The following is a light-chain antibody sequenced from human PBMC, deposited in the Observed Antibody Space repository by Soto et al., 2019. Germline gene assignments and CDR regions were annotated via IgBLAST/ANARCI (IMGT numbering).Light chain of an antibody. CDR1: QGIRND. V-gene: IGKV1-17*01. CDR2: AAS. J-gene: IGKJ4*01. Sequence: DIQITQSPCSLSASAVVGVTITCRASQGIRNDLGWYQQKPGKAPKRLIYAASSLQSGVPSRFSGSGSGTDFTLTISSLQPEDFATYYCQQLNSYPLTCGGGTKVDIK. CDR3: QQLNSYPLT.